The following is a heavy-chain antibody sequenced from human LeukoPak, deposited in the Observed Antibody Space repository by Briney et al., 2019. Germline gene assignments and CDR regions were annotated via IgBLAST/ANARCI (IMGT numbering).Heavy chain of an antibody. J-gene: IGHJ4*02. V-gene: IGHV3-23*01. CDR3: ARYCSGASCYLGLDY. Sequence: GGSLRLSCAASGFTFNNYFMTWVRQAPGKGLEWVSTISGSAGSTYYADFVKGLFTISRDNSRNTLYLQMNSLRADDTAVYYCARYCSGASCYLGLDYWGQGTPVTVSS. CDR1: GFTFNNYF. D-gene: IGHD2-2*01. CDR2: ISGSAGST.